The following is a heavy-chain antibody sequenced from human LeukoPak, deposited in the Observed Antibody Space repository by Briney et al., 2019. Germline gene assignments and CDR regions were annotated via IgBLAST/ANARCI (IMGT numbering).Heavy chain of an antibody. Sequence: GGSLRLSCAASGFTFSSYGMSWVRQAPGKGLEWVSAISGSGGSTYYADSVKGRFTISRDNSKNTLYLQMNSLRAEDTAVYYCAKDRGTYYYDSSGYWDYWGQGTLVTVSS. J-gene: IGHJ4*02. CDR2: ISGSGGST. CDR1: GFTFSSYG. D-gene: IGHD3-22*01. V-gene: IGHV3-23*01. CDR3: AKDRGTYYYDSSGYWDY.